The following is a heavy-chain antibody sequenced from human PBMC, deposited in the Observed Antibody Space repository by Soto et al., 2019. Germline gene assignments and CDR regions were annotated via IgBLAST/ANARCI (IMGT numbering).Heavy chain of an antibody. V-gene: IGHV3-23*01. CDR2: ISGSGGST. J-gene: IGHJ3*02. CDR3: AKGSGKDYGVIGAFDI. Sequence: GGYLRLSCAASGFTFTSYAMSWVRQAPGKGLEWVSAISGSGGSTYYADSVKGRFTISRDNSKNTLYLQMNSLRAEDTAVYYCAKGSGKDYGVIGAFDILGQGTMVTVSS. D-gene: IGHD4-17*01. CDR1: GFTFTSYA.